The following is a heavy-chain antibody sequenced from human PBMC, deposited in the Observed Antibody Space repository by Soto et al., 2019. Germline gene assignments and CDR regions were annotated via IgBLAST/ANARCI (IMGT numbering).Heavy chain of an antibody. Sequence: EVQLLESGGGLVQPGGSLRLTCVGSGFTFRNQDMRWVRQAPGNGLEWVSGISGRGGVRYYADSVKGRFTISRDNSKNTLYLQMNNLRANDTAVYYCAKDRQFRSYYESAGHYNDWGQGTLVTVSS. CDR3: AKDRQFRSYYESAGHYND. D-gene: IGHD3-22*01. J-gene: IGHJ4*02. CDR1: GFTFRNQD. CDR2: ISGRGGVR. V-gene: IGHV3-23*01.